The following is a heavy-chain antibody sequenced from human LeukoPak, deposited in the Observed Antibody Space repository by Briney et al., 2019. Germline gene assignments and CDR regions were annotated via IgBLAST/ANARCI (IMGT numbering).Heavy chain of an antibody. J-gene: IGHJ2*01. D-gene: IGHD2-15*01. V-gene: IGHV3-11*01. CDR1: GFTFSDYY. CDR2: ISSSGSTI. CDR3: ASAGPQNYCSGGSCYPGRDINWYFDL. Sequence: PGGSLRLSCAASGFTFSDYYMSWIRQAPGKGLEWVSYISSSGSTIYYADSVKGRFTISRDNAKNSLYLQMNSLRAEDTAVYYCASAGPQNYCSGGSCYPGRDINWYFDLWGRGTLVTVSS.